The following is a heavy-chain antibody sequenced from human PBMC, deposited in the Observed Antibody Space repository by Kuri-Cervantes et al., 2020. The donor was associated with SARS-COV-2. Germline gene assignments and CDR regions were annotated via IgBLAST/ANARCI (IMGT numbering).Heavy chain of an antibody. J-gene: IGHJ3*02. CDR2: IYYSGST. CDR1: GGSISSYY. D-gene: IGHD2-2*01. V-gene: IGHV4-39*07. CDR3: ARGGGYQLLSDDAFDI. Sequence: SETLSLTCTVSGGSISSYYWGWIRQPPGKGLEWIGSIYYSGSTYYNPSLKSRVTISVDTSKNQFSLKLSSVTAADTAVYYRARGGGYQLLSDDAFDIWGQGTMVTVSS.